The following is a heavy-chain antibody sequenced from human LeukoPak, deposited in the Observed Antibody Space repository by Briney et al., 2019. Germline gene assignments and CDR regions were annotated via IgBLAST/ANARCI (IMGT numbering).Heavy chain of an antibody. CDR3: ARDRRYYDSSGYYPDAFDI. Sequence: SETLSLTCSVSGGSISSYYWSWIRQPAGKGLEWIGRIYTSGSTNYNPSLKSRVTMSVDTSKNQFSLRLTSVTAADTAVYYCARDRRYYDSSGYYPDAFDIWGQGTMVTVSS. J-gene: IGHJ3*02. D-gene: IGHD3-22*01. CDR1: GGSISSYY. V-gene: IGHV4-4*07. CDR2: IYTSGST.